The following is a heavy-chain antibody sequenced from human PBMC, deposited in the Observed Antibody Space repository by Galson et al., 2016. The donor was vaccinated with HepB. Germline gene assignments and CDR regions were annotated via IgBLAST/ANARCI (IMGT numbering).Heavy chain of an antibody. CDR2: ISTFNGYT. V-gene: IGHV1-18*01. CDR1: GYSFSSYG. D-gene: IGHD3-3*01. CDR3: ARDGLRFLEWLRDGRDV. J-gene: IGHJ3*01. Sequence: SVKVSCKASGYSFSSYGIRWVRQAPGQGLVWLGWISTFNGYTKYAQKLQGRVTMTTDTSTSTAYMERRSLRSDDTAVYYCARDGLRFLEWLRDGRDVWGQGTLVTVSS.